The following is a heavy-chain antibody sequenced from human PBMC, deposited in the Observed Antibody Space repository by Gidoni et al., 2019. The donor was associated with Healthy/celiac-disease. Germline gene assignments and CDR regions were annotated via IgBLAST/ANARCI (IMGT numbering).Heavy chain of an antibody. CDR1: GYTFTSYG. J-gene: IGHJ6*02. CDR2: ISAYNGNT. V-gene: IGHV1-18*01. D-gene: IGHD6-6*01. Sequence: QVQLVQSGAEVKKPGASVKVSCTASGYTFTSYGISWVRQAPGQGLEWMGWISAYNGNTNYAQKLQGRVTMTTDTSTSTAYMELRSLRSDDTAVYYCARDLVRRSYYYYGMDVWGQGTTVTVSS. CDR3: ARDLVRRSYYYYGMDV.